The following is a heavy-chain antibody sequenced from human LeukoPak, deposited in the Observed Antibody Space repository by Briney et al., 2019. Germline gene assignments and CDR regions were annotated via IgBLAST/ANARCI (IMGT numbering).Heavy chain of an antibody. V-gene: IGHV3-30*04. CDR1: GFTFSNYA. CDR3: ARRAAAGPGDAFDI. D-gene: IGHD6-13*01. J-gene: IGHJ3*02. Sequence: GGSLRLSCAASGFTFSNYAMHWVRQAPGKGLEWVAVISYDGNNKYYADSVKGRFTISRDNSKNTLYLQMNSLRAEDTAVYYCARRAAAGPGDAFDIWGQGTMVTVSS. CDR2: ISYDGNNK.